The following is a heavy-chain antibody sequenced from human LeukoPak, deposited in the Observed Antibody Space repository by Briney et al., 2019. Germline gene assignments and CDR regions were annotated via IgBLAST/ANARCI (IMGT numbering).Heavy chain of an antibody. J-gene: IGHJ4*02. CDR2: INHSGST. Sequence: SETLSLTCAVYGGSFSGYYWSWIRQPPGKGLEWIGEINHSGSTNYNPSLKSRVTISVDTSKNQFSLKLSSVTAADTAVYYCARDKYYDFWSGHYSHYWGQGTLVTVSS. V-gene: IGHV4-34*01. CDR1: GGSFSGYY. D-gene: IGHD3-3*01. CDR3: ARDKYYDFWSGHYSHY.